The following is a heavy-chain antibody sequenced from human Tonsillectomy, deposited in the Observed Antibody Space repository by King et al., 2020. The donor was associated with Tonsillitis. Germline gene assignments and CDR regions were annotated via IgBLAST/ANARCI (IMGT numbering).Heavy chain of an antibody. CDR3: AREAAAGFDACDI. V-gene: IGHV3-21*01. Sequence: VQLVESGGGLVKPGGSLRLSCAASGFTFSSYSMNWVRQAPGKGLEWVSSISSSSTYIYYTDSVKGRFTISRDNAENSLYLQMNSLRAEDTAVYYCAREAAAGFDACDIWGKGTMVTVSS. J-gene: IGHJ3*02. CDR2: ISSSSTYI. D-gene: IGHD6-13*01. CDR1: GFTFSSYS.